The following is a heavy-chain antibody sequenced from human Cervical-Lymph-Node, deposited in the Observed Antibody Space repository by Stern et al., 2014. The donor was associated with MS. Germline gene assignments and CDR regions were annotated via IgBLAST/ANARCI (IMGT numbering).Heavy chain of an antibody. J-gene: IGHJ1*01. CDR3: ARKWGSTSVSGYFHH. D-gene: IGHD1-26*01. Sequence: VQLLQSGAEVKKPGESLTISCKGSGYTFNHCWIAWVRQLPRQGLELMGIIYPGDSNTRYSPSFQGQVTISADRSITTAYLQWSSVKASDSAMYYCARKWGSTSVSGYFHHWGQGTLVAVSP. CDR2: IYPGDSNT. CDR1: GYTFNHCW. V-gene: IGHV5-51*01.